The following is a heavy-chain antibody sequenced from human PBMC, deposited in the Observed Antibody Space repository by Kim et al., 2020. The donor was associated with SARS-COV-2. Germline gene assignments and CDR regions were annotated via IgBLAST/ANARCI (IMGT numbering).Heavy chain of an antibody. CDR1: GFTFSSYL. J-gene: IGHJ3*01. CDR2: ISCDGRNT. Sequence: GGSLRLSCVVSGFTFSSYLMHWVRQAPGKGLVWVSGISCDGRNTGYVDSMKGRFTITRDNAKNTLYLQMNSLRVDDTGVYFCARGHEMWGQGTRVTVS. CDR3: ARGHEM. V-gene: IGHV3-74*01.